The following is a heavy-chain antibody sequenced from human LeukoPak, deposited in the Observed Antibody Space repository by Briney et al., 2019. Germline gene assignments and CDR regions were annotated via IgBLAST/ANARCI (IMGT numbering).Heavy chain of an antibody. CDR1: GGSIRSSYYY. J-gene: IGHJ4*02. CDR2: IYDSGST. D-gene: IGHD2-8*01. Sequence: SETLSLTCTVSGGSIRSSYYYWGWIRQPPGKGLEWIGSIYDSGSTYYNPSLKSRVTISVDTSKNQFSLKLSSVTAADTAVYYCARTDLAVSFYYWGQGTLVTVSS. CDR3: ARTDLAVSFYY. V-gene: IGHV4-39*07.